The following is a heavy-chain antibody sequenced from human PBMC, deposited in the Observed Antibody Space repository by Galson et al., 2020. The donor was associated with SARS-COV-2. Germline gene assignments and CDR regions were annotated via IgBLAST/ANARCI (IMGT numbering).Heavy chain of an antibody. J-gene: IGHJ2*01. D-gene: IGHD3-22*01. V-gene: IGHV4-38-2*02. Sequence: SETLSLTCTVSGYSVSTTNYWGWVRQPPGRGLEWIGSVYPSGTTYYNPSLKSRVTISVDTSKNQFSLRLDSVTAADTALYYCARQGVNMIVLVTVPGWYVDLWGRGTRVTVSS. CDR2: VYPSGTT. CDR1: GYSVSTTNY. CDR3: ARQGVNMIVLVTVPGWYVDL.